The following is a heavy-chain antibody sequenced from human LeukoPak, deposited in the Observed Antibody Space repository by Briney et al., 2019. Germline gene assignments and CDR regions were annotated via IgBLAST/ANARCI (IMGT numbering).Heavy chain of an antibody. CDR2: IKQDGSEK. D-gene: IGHD5-18*01. CDR3: ARDGASRYSYGLYYFDY. J-gene: IGHJ4*02. Sequence: PGGSLRLSCAASGFTFSSYSMSWVRQAPGKGLEWVANIKQDGSEKYYVDSVKGRFTISRDNAKNSLYLQMNSLRAEDTAVYYCARDGASRYSYGLYYFDYWGQGTLVTVSS. V-gene: IGHV3-7*03. CDR1: GFTFSSYS.